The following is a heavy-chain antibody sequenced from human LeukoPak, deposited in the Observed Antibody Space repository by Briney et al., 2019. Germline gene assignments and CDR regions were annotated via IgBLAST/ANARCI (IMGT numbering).Heavy chain of an antibody. D-gene: IGHD2-2*01. J-gene: IGHJ6*03. CDR2: ISYDGSNK. V-gene: IGHV3-30*18. CDR3: AKVSSSSTSWQYHSYYYYMDV. CDR1: GFTFSSYG. Sequence: PGGSLRPSCAASGFTFSSYGMHWVRQAPGKGLEWVALISYDGSNKYYADSVKGRFTISRDNSKNTLSLQVNSLRPEGTAVYYCAKVSSSSTSWQYHSYYYYMDVWGKGTTVTVFS.